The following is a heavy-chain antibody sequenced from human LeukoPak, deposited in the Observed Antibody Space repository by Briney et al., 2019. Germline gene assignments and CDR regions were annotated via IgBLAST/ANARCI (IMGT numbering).Heavy chain of an antibody. V-gene: IGHV4-59*01. D-gene: IGHD3-16*01. J-gene: IGHJ6*03. CDR2: IYYSGST. CDR3: ARETSQKGAHYMDV. CDR1: GGSISSYY. Sequence: PSETLSLTCTVSGGSISSYYWSWIRQPPGKGLEWIGYIYYSGSTNYNPSLMSRVTISVDTSKNQFSLKLSSVTAADTAVYYCARETSQKGAHYMDVWGKGTTVTISS.